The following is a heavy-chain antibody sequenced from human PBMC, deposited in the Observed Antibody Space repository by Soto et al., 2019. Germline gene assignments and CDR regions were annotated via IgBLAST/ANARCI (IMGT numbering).Heavy chain of an antibody. CDR2: ISANGGIT. Sequence: EVQLLESGGGLVEPGGSLRLSCAASGFTFSKYAMSWVRLAPGKGLEWVSSISANGGITDYADSVKGRFTISRDNFQNILSLQMDSLRGDDTALYFCAKDKYTDSVRKVWFFDYWGRGTLVTVSS. CDR1: GFTFSKYA. V-gene: IGHV3-23*01. CDR3: AKDKYTDSVRKVWFFDY. D-gene: IGHD2-15*01. J-gene: IGHJ2*01.